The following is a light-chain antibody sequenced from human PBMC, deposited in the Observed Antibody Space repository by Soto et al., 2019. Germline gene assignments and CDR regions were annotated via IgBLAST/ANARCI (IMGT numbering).Light chain of an antibody. CDR3: QQYNNWPLT. V-gene: IGKV3-15*01. Sequence: EIVVTQSPASLSASPGERDTLSCRASQSVGSNLAWYQQKPGQPPRLLISGASARATGIPARFSGSGSGTDFTLTVSSLQSEYCAVYCCQQYNNWPLTFGGGTTVEIK. CDR1: QSVGSN. J-gene: IGKJ4*01. CDR2: GAS.